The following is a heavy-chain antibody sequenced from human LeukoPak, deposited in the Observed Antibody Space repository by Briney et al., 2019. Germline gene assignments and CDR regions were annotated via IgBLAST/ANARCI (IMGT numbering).Heavy chain of an antibody. J-gene: IGHJ4*02. V-gene: IGHV4-34*01. D-gene: IGHD5-18*01. CDR1: GGSFSGYY. CDR2: INHSGST. Sequence: SETLSLTCAVYGGSFSGYYWSWIRQPPGKGLEWIGEINHSGSTNYNPSLKSRVTISVDTSKNQFSLKLSSVTAADTAVYYCARDTHGYSYGLFDYWGQGTLVTVSS. CDR3: ARDTHGYSYGLFDY.